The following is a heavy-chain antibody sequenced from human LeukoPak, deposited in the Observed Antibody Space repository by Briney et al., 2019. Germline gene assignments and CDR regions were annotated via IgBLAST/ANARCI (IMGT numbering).Heavy chain of an antibody. J-gene: IGHJ4*02. CDR1: GFSFSSYG. CDR2: ISFDGSTT. Sequence: PGGSLRLSCAASGFSFSSYGMHWVRRAPGKGLDWVAVISFDGSTTYYADSVKGRFTISRDNAKNSLYLQMNSLRDEDTAVYYCARTRGYFDFWGQGTLVTVSS. V-gene: IGHV3-30*03. CDR3: ARTRGYFDF.